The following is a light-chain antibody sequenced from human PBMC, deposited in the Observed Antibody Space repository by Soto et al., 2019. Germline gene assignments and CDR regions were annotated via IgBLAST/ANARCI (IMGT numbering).Light chain of an antibody. J-gene: IGKJ2*01. V-gene: IGKV3-20*01. CDR1: QTVISNY. CDR3: QHYGSSPRT. Sequence: LTQSPGILSLSPGERATLSCRASQTVISNYVAWFLQKPGQAPRLLIYGASTRATGISDRFSGSGSGTDFTLTITRLEPEDFAMYYCQHYGSSPRTFGQGTKLEIK. CDR2: GAS.